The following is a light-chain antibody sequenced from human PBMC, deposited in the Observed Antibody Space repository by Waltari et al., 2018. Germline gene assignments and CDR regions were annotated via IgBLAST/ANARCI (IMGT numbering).Light chain of an antibody. CDR3: SSYTGRTVI. CDR2: DVT. CDR1: SSDVGRYDF. J-gene: IGLJ2*01. V-gene: IGLV2-8*01. Sequence: QSALTQPPSASGSPEQSVTISCTGTSSDVGRYDFVSWDQQHPGRVPKLIMFDVTKRPSGVPDRFSGSMSANPASLAVSGLQAEDEADYYCSSYTGRTVIFGGGTKLTVL.